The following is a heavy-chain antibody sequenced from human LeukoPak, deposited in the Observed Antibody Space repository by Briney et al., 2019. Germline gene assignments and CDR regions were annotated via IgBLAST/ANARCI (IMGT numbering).Heavy chain of an antibody. CDR1: LDSTTSNF. J-gene: IGHJ4*02. CDR3: ARHLDILTGLPPYYFDY. D-gene: IGHD3-9*01. Sequence: SETLSLTCTVSLDSTTSNFWSWVRQPPGKGLERIGEIHRSGSPNYNPSLQSRVTISIDRSRNQIALELSSVTAADTAVYYCARHLDILTGLPPYYFDYWGQGTLVTVSS. V-gene: IGHV4-59*08. CDR2: IHRSGSP.